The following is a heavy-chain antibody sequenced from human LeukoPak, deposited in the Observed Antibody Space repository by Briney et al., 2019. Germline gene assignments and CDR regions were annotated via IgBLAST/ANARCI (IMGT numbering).Heavy chain of an antibody. CDR2: IYPGDSDT. D-gene: IGHD2-15*01. CDR3: ASGVYCSGGSCSRDWYYGMDV. Sequence: GESPKISCKGSGYSFTSYWIGWVRQMPGKGLGWMGIIYPGDSDTRYSPSFQGQVTISADKSISTAYLQWSSLKASDTAMYYCASGVYCSGGSCSRDWYYGMDVWGQGTTVTVSS. CDR1: GYSFTSYW. V-gene: IGHV5-51*01. J-gene: IGHJ6*02.